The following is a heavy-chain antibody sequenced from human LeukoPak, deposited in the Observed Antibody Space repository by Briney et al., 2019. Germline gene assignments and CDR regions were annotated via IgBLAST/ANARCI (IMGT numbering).Heavy chain of an antibody. CDR2: INHSGRT. J-gene: IGHJ3*02. Sequence: PSETLSLTCAVSGGSFSGYYWTWIRQPPGKGLEWIGEINHSGRTNYNPSLKSRVIMSVDTSKNQFSLKLSSVTAADTAVYYCARRGSSWYWLAFDIWGQGTMVTVSS. V-gene: IGHV4-34*01. CDR1: GGSFSGYY. D-gene: IGHD6-13*01. CDR3: ARRGSSWYWLAFDI.